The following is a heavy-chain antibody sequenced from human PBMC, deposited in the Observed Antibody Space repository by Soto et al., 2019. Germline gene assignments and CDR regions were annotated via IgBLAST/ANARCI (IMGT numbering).Heavy chain of an antibody. D-gene: IGHD6-13*01. CDR2: INSDGSST. J-gene: IGHJ6*02. V-gene: IGHV3-74*01. CDR3: AREDSSSWLQNYYYYGMDV. CDR1: GFTFSSYW. Sequence: PGGSLRLSCAASGFTFSSYWMHWVRQDPGKGLVWVSRINSDGSSTSYADSVKGRFTISRDNAKNTLYLQMNSLRAEDTAVYYCAREDSSSWLQNYYYYGMDVWGQGTTVTVSS.